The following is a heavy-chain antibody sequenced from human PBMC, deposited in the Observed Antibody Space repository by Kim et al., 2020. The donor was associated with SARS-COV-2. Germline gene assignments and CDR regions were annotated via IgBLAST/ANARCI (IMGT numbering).Heavy chain of an antibody. CDR3: ARNAGGKQWLVLGVRGFDS. Sequence: SETLSLTCTVSGGSITSYSYYWGWIRQPPGKGLEWIGSIYYSGSAYSNPSLNSRVTISVDTSKNQFSLKLTSVTAADTAVYYCARNAGGKQWLVLGVRGFDSWGHGTLVTVSS. D-gene: IGHD6-19*01. CDR1: GGSITSYSYY. V-gene: IGHV4-39*01. J-gene: IGHJ5*01. CDR2: IYYSGSA.